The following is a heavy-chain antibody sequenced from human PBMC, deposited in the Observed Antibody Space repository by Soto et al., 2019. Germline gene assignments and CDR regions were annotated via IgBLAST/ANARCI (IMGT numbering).Heavy chain of an antibody. CDR2: IYHTGNT. V-gene: IGHV4-30-2*01. CDR3: ARVERTLSTPFAYGMDV. Sequence: QLQLQESGSGLVKPSQTLSLTCTVSGGSINSGGYSWIWIRQPTGKGLEWIGYIYHTGNTFYNPSLQSRVTISVDQSKHQFSLSLGSVTAADTAMYYCARVERTLSTPFAYGMDVWGQGTTVTVSS. J-gene: IGHJ6*02. D-gene: IGHD2-2*01. CDR1: GGSINSGGYS.